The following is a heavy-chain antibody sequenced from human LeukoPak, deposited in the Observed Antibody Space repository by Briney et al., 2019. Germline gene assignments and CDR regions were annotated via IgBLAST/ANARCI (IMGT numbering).Heavy chain of an antibody. CDR1: GGTFSSYA. J-gene: IGHJ6*04. CDR3: ARLRFLDGMDV. Sequence: ASVKVSCKASGGTFSSYAISWVRQAPGQGLEWMGIINPSGGSTSYAQKFQGRVTMTRDTSTSTVYMELSSLRSEDTAVYYCARLRFLDGMDVWGKGTTVTVSS. V-gene: IGHV1-46*01. CDR2: INPSGGST. D-gene: IGHD3-3*01.